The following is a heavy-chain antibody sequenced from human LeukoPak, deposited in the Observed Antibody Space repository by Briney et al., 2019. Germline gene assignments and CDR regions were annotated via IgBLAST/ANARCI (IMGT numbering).Heavy chain of an antibody. CDR2: ISAYNGNT. D-gene: IGHD3-3*01. CDR1: GYTFTTYG. CDR3: ARGDYDFWSGYPPGDY. J-gene: IGHJ4*02. Sequence: ASVKVSCKASGYTFTTYGVSWVRQAPGQGLEWMGWISAYNGNTNYAQKLQGRVTMTTDTSTSTAYMELRSLRSDGTAVYYCARGDYDFWSGYPPGDYWGQGTLVTVSS. V-gene: IGHV1-18*01.